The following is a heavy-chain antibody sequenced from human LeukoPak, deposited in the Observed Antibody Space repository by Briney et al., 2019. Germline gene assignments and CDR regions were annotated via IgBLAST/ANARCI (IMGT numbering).Heavy chain of an antibody. CDR2: IYYTGRT. D-gene: IGHD5-12*01. Sequence: SETLSLTCTVSGGSITSDYLNWIRQRPGEGLEWIGYIYYTGRTSYNPSLTSRASISLHTSRNQFSLKLSSVAAADTAIYYCVRHTYSGYDHLTWGQGTLVTVSS. CDR3: VRHTYSGYDHLT. V-gene: IGHV4-59*08. CDR1: GGSITSDY. J-gene: IGHJ5*02.